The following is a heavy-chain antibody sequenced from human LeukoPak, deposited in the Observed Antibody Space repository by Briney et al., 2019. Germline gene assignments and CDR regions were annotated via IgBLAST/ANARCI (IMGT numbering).Heavy chain of an antibody. CDR2: IRSKAYGGTT. D-gene: IGHD3-10*01. V-gene: IGHV3-49*03. CDR1: GFTFGDYA. CDR3: TRPYYGSGSYYDYFDY. Sequence: PGGSLRLSCTASGFTFGDYAMSWFRQAPGKGLEGVGFIRSKAYGGTTEYAASVKGRFTISRDDSKSIAYLQMNSLKTEDTTVYYCTRPYYGSGSYYDYFDYWGQGTLVTVSS. J-gene: IGHJ4*02.